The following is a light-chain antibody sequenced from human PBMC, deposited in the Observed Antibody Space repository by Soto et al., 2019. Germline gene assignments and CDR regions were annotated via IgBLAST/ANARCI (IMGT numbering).Light chain of an antibody. CDR1: QRVSNNY. Sequence: EVVLTQSPGSLSLSPGDRATLSWRASQRVSNNYFAWYQQKPGQAPRLLIFGSADRATGIPDRFSGSGSGTDFTLTISRLEPEDFAVYYCQQYGSSPPYTFGQGTKLEIK. V-gene: IGKV3-20*01. CDR3: QQYGSSPPYT. CDR2: GSA. J-gene: IGKJ2*01.